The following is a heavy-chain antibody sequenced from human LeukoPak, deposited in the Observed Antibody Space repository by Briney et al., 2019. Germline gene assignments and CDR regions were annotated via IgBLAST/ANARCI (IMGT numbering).Heavy chain of an antibody. CDR3: ARHDYGDSWYFDL. CDR1: GGSISSSSYS. V-gene: IGHV4-39*01. J-gene: IGHJ2*01. CDR2: IYYSGST. Sequence: SETLSLTCTVSGGSISSSSYSWGWIRQPPGKGLEWIGSIYYSGSTYYNPSLKSRVTISVDTSKNQFSLKLSSVTAADTAVYYCARHDYGDSWYFDLWGRGTLVTVSS. D-gene: IGHD4-17*01.